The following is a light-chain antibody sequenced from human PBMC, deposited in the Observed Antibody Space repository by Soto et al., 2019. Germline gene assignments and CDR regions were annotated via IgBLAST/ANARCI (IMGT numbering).Light chain of an antibody. CDR1: SSDVGGYNY. CDR2: DVS. J-gene: IGLJ1*01. CDR3: CSYAGSYTFEV. V-gene: IGLV2-11*01. Sequence: QSALTQPASVSGSPGQSITISCTGTSSDVGGYNYVSWYQQHPGKAPKLMIYDVSKRPSGVPDRFSGSKSGNTASLTISGLQAEDEADYYCCSYAGSYTFEVFGTGTKLTVL.